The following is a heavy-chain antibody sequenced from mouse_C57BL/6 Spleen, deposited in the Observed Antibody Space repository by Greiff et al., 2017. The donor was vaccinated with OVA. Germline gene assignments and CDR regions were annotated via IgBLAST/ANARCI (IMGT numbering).Heavy chain of an antibody. CDR1: GFSLTSYG. CDR2: IWGVGST. CDR3: ASGAYYSNGWFAY. V-gene: IGHV2-6*01. D-gene: IGHD2-5*01. Sequence: VHLVESGPGLVAPSQSLSITCTVSGFSLTSYGVDWVRQSPGKGLEWLGVIWGVGSTHYNSAFKSRLSIRNDNSKSQVFLKMNSLQTDDTAMYYCASGAYYSNGWFAYWGQGTLVTVSA. J-gene: IGHJ3*01.